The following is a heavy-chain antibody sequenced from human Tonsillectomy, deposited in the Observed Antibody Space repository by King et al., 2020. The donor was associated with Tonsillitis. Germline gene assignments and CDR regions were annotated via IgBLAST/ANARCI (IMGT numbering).Heavy chain of an antibody. Sequence: VQLVESGGGLVQPGGSLKLSCAASGFTFSGSAMHWVRQASGKGLEWVGRIRSKANSYATAYAASVKGRFTISRDDSKNTAYLQMNSLKTEDTAGYYCTRHGRITGTTWYFDLWGRGTLVTVSS. D-gene: IGHD1-7*01. CDR1: GFTFSGSA. CDR3: TRHGRITGTTWYFDL. J-gene: IGHJ2*01. V-gene: IGHV3-73*02. CDR2: IRSKANSYAT.